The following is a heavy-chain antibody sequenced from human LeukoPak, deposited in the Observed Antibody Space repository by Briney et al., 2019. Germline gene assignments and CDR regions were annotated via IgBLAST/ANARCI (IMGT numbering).Heavy chain of an antibody. J-gene: IGHJ6*03. CDR2: IIPIFGTA. CDR1: GGTFSSYA. V-gene: IGHV1-69*13. Sequence: GASVKVSCKASGGTFSSYANSWVRQAPGQGLEWMGGIIPIFGTANYAQKFQGRVTITADESTSTAYMELSSLRSEDTAVYYCARAPRLYGAARYYYYYMDVWGKGTTVTVSS. CDR3: ARAPRLYGAARYYYYYMDV. D-gene: IGHD6-6*01.